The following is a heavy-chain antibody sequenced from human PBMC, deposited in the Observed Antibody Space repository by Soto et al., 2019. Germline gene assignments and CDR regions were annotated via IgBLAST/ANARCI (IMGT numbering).Heavy chain of an antibody. J-gene: IGHJ4*02. CDR3: ATAFGGWPTDS. D-gene: IGHD5-12*01. CDR1: GGSLNTYY. V-gene: IGHV4-59*01. Sequence: SETLSLTCTVSGGSLNTYYWSWIRQPPGKGLDWIGDIYYIGTTNYNPSLKSRVTISLDTSKRQISLNLTSVTAADTAVYYCATAFGGWPTDSWGQGTLVTVSS. CDR2: IYYIGTT.